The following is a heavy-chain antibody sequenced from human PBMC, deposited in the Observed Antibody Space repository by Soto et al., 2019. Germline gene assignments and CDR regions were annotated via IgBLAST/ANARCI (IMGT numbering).Heavy chain of an antibody. D-gene: IGHD2-2*02. Sequence: QVRLVQSGAEVKEPGASVKVSCRASGYTFGTYDINWVRQAAGQGLEWLGWANPSSGNTGYAQKFRGRVTMTRDTSITTASIDLSSLTSDDTAVYFCARSPACGTCYTDLDLWGQGTLVTVSS. V-gene: IGHV1-8*01. CDR3: ARSPACGTCYTDLDL. CDR2: ANPSSGNT. J-gene: IGHJ4*02. CDR1: GYTFGTYD.